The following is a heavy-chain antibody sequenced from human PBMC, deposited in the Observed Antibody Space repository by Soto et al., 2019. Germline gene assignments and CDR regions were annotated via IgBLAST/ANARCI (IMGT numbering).Heavy chain of an antibody. J-gene: IGHJ4*02. CDR1: GYILTNYW. CDR3: ARQWSSRVERPRHYFDY. V-gene: IGHV5-51*01. Sequence: ESLKISCESSGYILTNYWIAWVRQMPGKGLEWMGIIYPSDSDTIYSPSFQGQVTISADKSINTAYLQWSSLKASDTAMYYCARQWSSRVERPRHYFDYWGQGTPVTVSS. CDR2: IYPSDSDT. D-gene: IGHD1-1*01.